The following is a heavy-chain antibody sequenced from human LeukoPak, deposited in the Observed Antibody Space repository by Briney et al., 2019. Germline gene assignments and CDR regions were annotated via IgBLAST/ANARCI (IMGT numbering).Heavy chain of an antibody. CDR3: ARDVGGYNYGYSLDY. J-gene: IGHJ4*02. Sequence: PSETLSLTCTVSVGSVSTYYWSWIRQPPGKELEWIGYVSHSGNTNCNPSLKSRVTMSVDTSKNQFSLKLSSVTAADTAVYYCARDVGGYNYGYSLDYWGQGTLVSVSS. V-gene: IGHV4-59*02. D-gene: IGHD5-18*01. CDR2: VSHSGNT. CDR1: VGSVSTYY.